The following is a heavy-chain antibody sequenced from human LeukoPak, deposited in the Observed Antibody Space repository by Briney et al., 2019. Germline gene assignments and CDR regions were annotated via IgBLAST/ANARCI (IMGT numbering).Heavy chain of an antibody. CDR2: INSSGTIT. J-gene: IGHJ4*02. D-gene: IGHD1-26*01. CDR1: GSTFSDYY. CDR3: ARDIPRVGATGH. V-gene: IGHV3-11*01. Sequence: PGGSLRLSCAASGSTFSDYYMSWIRQAPGKGLEWVSYINSSGTITYYADSVKGRFTISRDNAKNSLYLQMNSLRAEDTAVYYCARDIPRVGATGHWGRGTLVTVSS.